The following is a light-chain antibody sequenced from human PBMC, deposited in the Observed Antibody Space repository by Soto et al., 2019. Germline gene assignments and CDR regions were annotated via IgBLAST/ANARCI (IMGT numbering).Light chain of an antibody. V-gene: IGKV3-20*01. Sequence: EIVLTQFPGTLSLSAGERATLSCRASQSVNNNYLAWYQQKPGQSHRLLINGASSRATGIPARFSGSGSGTDFTLTISRLEPEEFAVYYCQQYGSSQGTFGQGTKVEIK. CDR1: QSVNNNY. J-gene: IGKJ1*01. CDR2: GAS. CDR3: QQYGSSQGT.